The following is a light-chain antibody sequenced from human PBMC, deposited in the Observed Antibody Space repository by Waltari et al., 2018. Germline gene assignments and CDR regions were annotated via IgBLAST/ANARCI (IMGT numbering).Light chain of an antibody. CDR3: TSYGGSNNFVI. V-gene: IGLV2-8*01. CDR2: EVT. CDR1: SRDVVGVHY. Sequence: QSALTQPPSASGSPGQSVTTSYTGTSRDVVGVHYVSRYQQYPDKATKLMIYEVTKRPSGVPDRFSGSKSGNTASLTGSGLQAEDEADYYGTSYGGSNNFVIFGGGTKLTVL. J-gene: IGLJ2*01.